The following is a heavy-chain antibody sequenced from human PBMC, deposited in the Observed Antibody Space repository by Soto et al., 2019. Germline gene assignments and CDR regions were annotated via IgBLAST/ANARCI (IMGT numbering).Heavy chain of an antibody. CDR1: GVPFVGHA. V-gene: IGHV3-23*01. CDR3: AKDPYYDFWSSALYFDY. CDR2: ISGSGGST. J-gene: IGHJ4*02. D-gene: IGHD3-3*01. Sequence: GVAQRLPCAASGVPFVGHAMRWVSQATGKGLEWVSVISGSGGSTYYADSVKGRFTISRDNSKNTLYLQMNSLRAEDTAVYYWAKDPYYDFWSSALYFDYCGPGPPDTVYS.